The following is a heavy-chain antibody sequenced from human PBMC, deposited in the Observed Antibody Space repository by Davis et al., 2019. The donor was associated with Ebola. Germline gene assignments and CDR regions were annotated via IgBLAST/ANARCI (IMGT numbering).Heavy chain of an antibody. CDR2: INSDGSTT. D-gene: IGHD3-22*01. V-gene: IGHV3-74*01. J-gene: IGHJ4*02. CDR3: ARGDSRLFDY. Sequence: PGGSLRLSCAASGFTFRNYWMHWVRQAPGKGLVWVSRINSDGSTTNYADSVKGRFTISRDNAKNTLYLQMNSLRAEDTAVYYCARGDSRLFDYWGQGTLVTVSS. CDR1: GFTFRNYW.